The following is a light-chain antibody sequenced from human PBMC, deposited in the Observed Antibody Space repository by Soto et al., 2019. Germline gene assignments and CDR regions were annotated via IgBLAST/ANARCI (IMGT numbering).Light chain of an antibody. CDR2: EVS. CDR3: SSYEGSKNVV. CDR1: SSDVGGYNY. V-gene: IGLV2-8*01. J-gene: IGLJ3*02. Sequence: QSVLTQPPSASGSPGQSVTISCTGTSSDVGGYNYVSWYQQHPGKAPKLMIYEVSKRPSGVPDRFSGSKSGNTASLTFSGLQAEDEADYYCSSYEGSKNVVFGGGTKLTVL.